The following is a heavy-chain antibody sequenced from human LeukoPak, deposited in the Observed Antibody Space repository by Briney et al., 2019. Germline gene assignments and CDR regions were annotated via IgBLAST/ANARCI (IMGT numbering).Heavy chain of an antibody. V-gene: IGHV1-46*01. CDR3: AREVMDNLRFDY. J-gene: IGHJ4*02. CDR1: GYTFTSYY. D-gene: IGHD1-14*01. CDR2: INPSGGDT. Sequence: ASVKVSCKSSGYTFTSYYMHWVRQAPGQGLDWMGIINPSGGDTSYAQKFQGRLTMTRDTSTNTVYMELTSLRSEDTAVYYCAREVMDNLRFDYWGQGTLVTVSS.